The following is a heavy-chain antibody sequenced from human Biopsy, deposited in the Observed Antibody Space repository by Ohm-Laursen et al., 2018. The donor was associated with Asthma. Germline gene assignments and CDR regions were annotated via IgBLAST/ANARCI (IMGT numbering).Heavy chain of an antibody. D-gene: IGHD3-10*01. J-gene: IGHJ6*02. CDR3: ARAVDYSHYYGIDV. CDR1: GYTFNSAG. V-gene: IGHV1-18*01. CDR2: ISVYNGIT. Sequence: SVKVSCKTSGYTFNSAGITWVRQAPGRGLEWMGWISVYNGITKVAQELQDRVTMITDTSTSTAYMELRSLRSDDTAVYFCARAVDYSHYYGIDVWGQGTTVTVS.